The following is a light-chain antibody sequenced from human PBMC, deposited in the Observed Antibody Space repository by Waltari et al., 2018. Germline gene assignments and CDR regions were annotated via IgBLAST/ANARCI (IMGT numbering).Light chain of an antibody. Sequence: QSVFTQPPSVSAAPGQRVSISCSGGSSTIGNNYVSWYRQFPGTAPKLLIYENTERPSGIPGRFSGSKSGTSATLDITGLQAGDEADYYCGTWDSSLSGAVFGGGTHLTVL. CDR2: ENT. CDR3: GTWDSSLSGAV. V-gene: IGLV1-51*02. CDR1: SSTIGNNY. J-gene: IGLJ7*01.